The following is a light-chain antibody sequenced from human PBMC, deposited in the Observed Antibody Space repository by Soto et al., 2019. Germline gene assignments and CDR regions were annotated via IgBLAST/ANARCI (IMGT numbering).Light chain of an antibody. CDR3: QQYNNWPGT. V-gene: IGKV3-15*01. CDR2: GAS. CDR1: QSISSN. Sequence: EIVMTQSPATLSVSPGERATLSCRASQSISSNLAWYQQKPGQAPRLLIHGASTRATDIPARFSGSGSGTEFTLTISSLQSEDFAVYSCQQYNNWPGTFGRGTKVEIK. J-gene: IGKJ4*01.